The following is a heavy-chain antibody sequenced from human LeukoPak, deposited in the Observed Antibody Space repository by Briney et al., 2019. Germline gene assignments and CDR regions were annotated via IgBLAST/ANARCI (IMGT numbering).Heavy chain of an antibody. CDR3: AKDGPHCASSSCYGD. CDR2: ISYDGSNK. V-gene: IGHV3-30*18. J-gene: IGHJ4*02. Sequence: PGGSLRLSCAASGFTFSSYGMHWVRQAPGKGLEWVAVISYDGSNKYYADSVKGRFTISRDNSKNALYLQMNSLRAEDTAVYYCAKDGPHCASSSCYGDWGQGTLVTVSS. CDR1: GFTFSSYG. D-gene: IGHD6-13*01.